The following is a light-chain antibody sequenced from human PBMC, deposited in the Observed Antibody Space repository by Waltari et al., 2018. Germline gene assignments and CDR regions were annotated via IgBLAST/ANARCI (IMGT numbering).Light chain of an antibody. CDR2: AAS. CDR1: QSISSY. Sequence: DLQMTQSPSSLSASLGDIVTITCRASQSISSYLNWYQQKPGKAPKLLIYAASSLQSGVPSRFSGSGSGTDFTLTISSLQPEDFATYYCQQSYSTLVTFGQGTKLEIK. V-gene: IGKV1-39*01. J-gene: IGKJ2*01. CDR3: QQSYSTLVT.